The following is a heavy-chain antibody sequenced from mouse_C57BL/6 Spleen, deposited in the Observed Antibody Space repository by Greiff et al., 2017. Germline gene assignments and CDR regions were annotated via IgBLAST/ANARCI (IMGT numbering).Heavy chain of an antibody. J-gene: IGHJ4*01. CDR1: GYAFTNYL. D-gene: IGHD4-1*01. V-gene: IGHV1-54*01. CDR3: ARGAGTDYAMDD. CDR2: INPGSGGT. Sequence: VQLQQSGAELVRPGTSVKVSCKASGYAFTNYLIEWVKQRPGQGLEWIGVINPGSGGTNYNEKFKGKATLTADKSSSTAYMQRSSLTSEDSAVYFGARGAGTDYAMDDWGQGTSVTVSS.